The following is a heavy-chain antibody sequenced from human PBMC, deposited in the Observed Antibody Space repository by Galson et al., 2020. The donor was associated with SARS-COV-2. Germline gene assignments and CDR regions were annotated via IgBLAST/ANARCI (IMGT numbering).Heavy chain of an antibody. Sequence: GGSLRLSCAASGFTFSSYAMHWVRQAPGKGLEWVAVISYYGSNKYYADSVKGRFTISRDNSKNTLYLQMNSLRAEDTAVYYCARDYYDSSGYSYGMDVWGQGTTVTVSS. V-gene: IGHV3-30*04. CDR3: ARDYYDSSGYSYGMDV. D-gene: IGHD3-22*01. CDR2: ISYYGSNK. J-gene: IGHJ6*02. CDR1: GFTFSSYA.